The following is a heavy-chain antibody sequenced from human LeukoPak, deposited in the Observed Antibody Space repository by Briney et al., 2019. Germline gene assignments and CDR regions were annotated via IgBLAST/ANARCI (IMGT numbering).Heavy chain of an antibody. CDR1: GFTFSSYA. CDR2: IRGSGTLT. V-gene: IGHV3-23*01. CDR3: AKDMDGDYVRRGWYFDL. Sequence: GGSLRLSCAASGFTFSSYAMSWVRQAPGKGLEWISGIRGSGTLTYYAASVKGRFTISRDTSKNTLYLQMNSLRAEDTAVYFCAKDMDGDYVRRGWYFDLWGRGTLVTVSS. J-gene: IGHJ2*01. D-gene: IGHD4-17*01.